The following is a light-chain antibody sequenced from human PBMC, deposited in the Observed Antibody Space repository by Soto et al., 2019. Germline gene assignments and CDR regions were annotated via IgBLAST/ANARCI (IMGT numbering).Light chain of an antibody. J-gene: IGLJ3*02. CDR2: GNS. Sequence: QSVLTQPPSVSGAPGQRVTISCTGSSSNIGAGYDVHWYQQLPGTAPKLLIYGNSNRPSGVPDRFSGSKSGTSASLAITGLQDEDEADYYWQSYDSSLSGLVFGGGTKLTVL. CDR3: QSYDSSLSGLV. CDR1: SSNIGAGYD. V-gene: IGLV1-40*01.